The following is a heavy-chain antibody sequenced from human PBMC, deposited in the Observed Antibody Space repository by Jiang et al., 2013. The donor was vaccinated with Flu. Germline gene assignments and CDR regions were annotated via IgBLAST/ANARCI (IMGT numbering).Heavy chain of an antibody. V-gene: IGHV1-69*01. D-gene: IGHD6-13*01. CDR2: GIPIFGTA. Sequence: SGAEVKKPGSSVKVSCKASGGTFSTYTISWVRQAPGQGLEWMGGGIPIFGTANYAQRFQGRVTITADESTRTAYMELRSLRSEDTAVYYCARQQQKLVGGAYYFDYWGQGTLVTVSS. CDR3: ARQQQKLVGGAYYFDY. J-gene: IGHJ4*02. CDR1: GGTFSTYT.